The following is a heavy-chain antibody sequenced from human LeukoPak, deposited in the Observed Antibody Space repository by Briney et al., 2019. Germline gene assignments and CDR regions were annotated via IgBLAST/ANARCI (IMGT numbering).Heavy chain of an antibody. CDR1: GFIFSNFA. D-gene: IGHD4-23*01. Sequence: AGGSLRLSCAASGFIFSNFAMNWVRQAPGKGLEWVSYISTGSSTTYYADSVKGRFTISRDNVENSLYLQMNSLRDEDTAVYYCARVAAGYSVNYFDYWGQGTLVTVSS. CDR3: ARVAAGYSVNYFDY. V-gene: IGHV3-48*02. CDR2: ISTGSSTT. J-gene: IGHJ4*02.